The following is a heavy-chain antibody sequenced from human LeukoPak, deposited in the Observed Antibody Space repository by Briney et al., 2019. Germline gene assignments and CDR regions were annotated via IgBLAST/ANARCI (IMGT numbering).Heavy chain of an antibody. V-gene: IGHV4-34*01. CDR1: GGSFSGYY. J-gene: IGHJ5*02. CDR2: INHSGST. D-gene: IGHD6-6*01. CDR3: AREVIAAHNWFDP. Sequence: SETLSLTCAVYGGSFSGYYWSWIRQPPGKGLEWIGEINHSGSTNYNPSLKSRVTISVDTSKNQFSLKLSSVTAADTAVYYCAREVIAAHNWFDPWGQGTLVTVSS.